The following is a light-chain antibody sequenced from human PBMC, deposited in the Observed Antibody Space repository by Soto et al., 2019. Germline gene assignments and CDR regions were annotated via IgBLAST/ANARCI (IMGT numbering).Light chain of an antibody. CDR2: WAS. Sequence: DIVMTQSPDSLAVSLGERATINCKSSQSVLYSSNNKNYLAWYQQKPGQPPKLLIYWASTRESGVPDRFSYSGSGTDFTLTISSLQAEDVAVYYCQQYYSTPLTFGVGTKGEIK. CDR3: QQYYSTPLT. CDR1: QSVLYSSNNKNY. J-gene: IGKJ4*01. V-gene: IGKV4-1*01.